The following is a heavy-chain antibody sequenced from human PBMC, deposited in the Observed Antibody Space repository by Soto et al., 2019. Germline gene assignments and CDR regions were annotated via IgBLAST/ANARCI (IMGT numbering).Heavy chain of an antibody. CDR3: ARDREPPGLMIVDAFDI. CDR1: GGSFSGYY. V-gene: IGHV4-34*01. CDR2: INHSGST. Sequence: PSETLSLTCAVYGGSFSGYYCIWIRQPPGKGLEWIGEINHSGSTNYNPSLKSRVTISVDTSKNQFSLKLNSVTAADTAVYYCARDREPPGLMIVDAFDIWGQGTMVTVSS. D-gene: IGHD3-22*01. J-gene: IGHJ3*02.